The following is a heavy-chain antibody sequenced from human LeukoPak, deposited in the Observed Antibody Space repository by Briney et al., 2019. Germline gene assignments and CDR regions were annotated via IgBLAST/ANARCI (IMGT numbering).Heavy chain of an antibody. J-gene: IGHJ3*02. D-gene: IGHD1-26*01. CDR3: ARDGGHEWWELLGAFDI. CDR1: GFTFSSYW. Sequence: GGSLRLSCAASGFTFSSYWMSWVRQAPGKGLEWVANIKQDGSEKYYVDSVKGRFTISRDNAKNSLYLQMNSLRAEDTAVYYCARDGGHEWWELLGAFDIWGQGTMVTVSS. V-gene: IGHV3-7*01. CDR2: IKQDGSEK.